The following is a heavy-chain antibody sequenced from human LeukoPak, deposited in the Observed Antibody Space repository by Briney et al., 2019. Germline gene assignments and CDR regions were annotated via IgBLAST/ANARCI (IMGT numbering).Heavy chain of an antibody. CDR3: AREGKYCSSTSCYNGGFDY. Sequence: GGSLRLSCAASGFTFSSYSMNWVRQAPGKGLEWVSSISSSSSYIYYADSVKGRFTISRDNAKNSLYLQMNSLRAEDTAVYYCAREGKYCSSTSCYNGGFDYWGQGTLVTVSP. CDR1: GFTFSSYS. J-gene: IGHJ4*02. D-gene: IGHD2-2*02. CDR2: ISSSSSYI. V-gene: IGHV3-21*01.